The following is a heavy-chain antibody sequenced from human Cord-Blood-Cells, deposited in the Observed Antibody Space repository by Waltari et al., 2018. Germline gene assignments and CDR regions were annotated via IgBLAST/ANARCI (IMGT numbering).Heavy chain of an antibody. V-gene: IGHV4-34*01. Sequence: QVQLQQWGAGLLKPSETLSLTCAVYGGSFSGYYWSWIRPPPGKGLEWIGEINQSGSTNYNPSLKSRVTISVDTSKNQFSLKLSSVTAADTAVYYCARRYYDFWSGYQDGMDVWGQGTTVTVSS. CDR2: INQSGST. D-gene: IGHD3-3*01. CDR3: ARRYYDFWSGYQDGMDV. J-gene: IGHJ6*02. CDR1: GGSFSGYY.